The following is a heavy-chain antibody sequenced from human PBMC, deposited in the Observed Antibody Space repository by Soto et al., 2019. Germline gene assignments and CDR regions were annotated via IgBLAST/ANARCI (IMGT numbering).Heavy chain of an antibody. Sequence: SETLSLTCTVSGCSMSNYYWSWIRPPAGKGLEWIGRIYTTGSTHYNPSLKSRVTLSIDMSKNQFSLKLNSVTAADTAVYYCARELPSIYQILTGHFDHWGQGTLVTSPQ. D-gene: IGHD3-9*01. V-gene: IGHV4-4*07. J-gene: IGHJ4*02. CDR1: GCSMSNYY. CDR2: IYTTGST. CDR3: ARELPSIYQILTGHFDH.